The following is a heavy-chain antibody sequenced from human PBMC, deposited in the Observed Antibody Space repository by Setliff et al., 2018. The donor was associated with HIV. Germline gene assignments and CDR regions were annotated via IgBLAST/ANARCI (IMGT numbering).Heavy chain of an antibody. Sequence: ASVKVSCKASGYTFTSYYIHWVRQATGQGLEWMGWMNPNSGDTGYAQKFQGRVTMTRNTSISTAFMELSSLRSEDTAVYYCARGGAFGGNVRYYYWGRGTLVTVSS. J-gene: IGHJ4*02. CDR2: MNPNSGDT. V-gene: IGHV1-8*02. CDR3: ARGGAFGGNVRYYY. CDR1: GYTFTSYY. D-gene: IGHD3-16*01.